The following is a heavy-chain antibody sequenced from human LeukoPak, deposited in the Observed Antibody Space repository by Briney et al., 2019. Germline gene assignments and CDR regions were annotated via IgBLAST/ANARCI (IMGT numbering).Heavy chain of an antibody. V-gene: IGHV1-69*13. D-gene: IGHD3-22*01. CDR2: IIPIFGTA. J-gene: IGHJ4*02. Sequence: ASVKVSCKASGGTFSSYAISWVRQPPGQGLEWMGGIIPIFGTANYAQKFQGRVTITADESTSTAYMELSSLRSEDTAVYYCAREGAAAANYYDSSGYSPLGYWGQGTLVTVSS. CDR1: GGTFSSYA. CDR3: AREGAAAANYYDSSGYSPLGY.